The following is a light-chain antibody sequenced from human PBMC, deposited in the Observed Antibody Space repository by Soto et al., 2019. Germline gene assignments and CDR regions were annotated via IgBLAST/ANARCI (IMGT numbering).Light chain of an antibody. CDR2: EVS. V-gene: IGLV2-14*01. Sequence: QSALTQPASVSGSPGQSITISCTGTSSDVGAYNHVSWYQQHPGKAPQLIIYEVSKRPSGLSNRFSASKYGNTASLTISGLQAEDEADYYCCSYTTSRTLVFGTGTKVTVL. CDR1: SSDVGAYNH. J-gene: IGLJ1*01. CDR3: CSYTTSRTLV.